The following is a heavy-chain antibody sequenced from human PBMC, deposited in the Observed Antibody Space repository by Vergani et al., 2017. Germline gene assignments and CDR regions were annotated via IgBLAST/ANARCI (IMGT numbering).Heavy chain of an antibody. J-gene: IGHJ4*02. Sequence: EVQLVQSGAEVKKPGESLKISCKGSGYSFTSYWIGWVRQMPGKGLEWVGIIYPGDSDTRYSPSFQGQVTISADNSISTAYLQWSSLKASDTAMYYCARRYCSSTSCYYFDYGGQGTLVTVSS. CDR1: GYSFTSYW. D-gene: IGHD2-2*01. V-gene: IGHV5-51*03. CDR3: ARRYCSSTSCYYFDY. CDR2: IYPGDSDT.